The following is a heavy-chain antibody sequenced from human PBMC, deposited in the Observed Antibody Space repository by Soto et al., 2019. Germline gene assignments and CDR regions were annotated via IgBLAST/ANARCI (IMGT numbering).Heavy chain of an antibody. V-gene: IGHV3-23*01. D-gene: IGHD6-19*01. CDR2: LRGGGGGGT. CDR1: GFTLSDYA. Sequence: EVQLLESGGDLVQPGGSLRLSCVASGFTLSDYAMTWVRQGPGKGLEWVSTLRGGGGGGTYYADSLKGRFTISRDNSKNTVYLQMNSLRADDMAVYYCAKRGSDWSSESGFTFDSWGQGTLVTVSS. J-gene: IGHJ4*02. CDR3: AKRGSDWSSESGFTFDS.